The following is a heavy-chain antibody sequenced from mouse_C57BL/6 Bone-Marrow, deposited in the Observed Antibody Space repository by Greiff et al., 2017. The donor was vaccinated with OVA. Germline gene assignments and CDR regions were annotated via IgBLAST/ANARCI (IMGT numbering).Heavy chain of an antibody. CDR3: LPGYWYFDV. CDR2: IDPETGGT. CDR1: GYTFTDYE. J-gene: IGHJ1*03. Sequence: QVQLKESGAELVRPGASVTLSCKASGYTFTDYEMHWVKQTPLHGLEWIGAIDPETGGTAYNQKFKGKAILTADKSSSTAYMELRSLTSEDSAVYYCLPGYWYFDVWGTGTTVTVSS. V-gene: IGHV1-15*01.